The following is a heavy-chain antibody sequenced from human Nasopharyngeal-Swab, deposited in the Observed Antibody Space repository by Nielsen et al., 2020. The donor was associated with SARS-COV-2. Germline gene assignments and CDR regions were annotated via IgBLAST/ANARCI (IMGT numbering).Heavy chain of an antibody. D-gene: IGHD4-17*01. V-gene: IGHV5-51*01. J-gene: IGHJ6*02. CDR2: IYPGDSDT. Sequence: VRQMPGKGLEWRGIIYPGDSDTRYSPSFQGQVTISADKSISTAYLQWSSLKASDTAMYYCARHRALGTTVTTGGRGMDVWGQGTTVTVSS. CDR3: ARHRALGTTVTTGGRGMDV.